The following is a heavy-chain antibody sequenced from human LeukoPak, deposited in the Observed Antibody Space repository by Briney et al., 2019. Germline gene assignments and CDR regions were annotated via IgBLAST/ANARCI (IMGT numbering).Heavy chain of an antibody. CDR3: VRVGSVAGSDYLDY. D-gene: IGHD6-19*01. V-gene: IGHV3-72*01. J-gene: IGHJ4*02. CDR1: GFTFSDHF. Sequence: GGSLSLSCAISGFTFSDHFLDWVRQAPGKGLEWVGRSRNKAKSYTTEYAASVKGRFTISRDDSKNSLYLQMDSLKTEDTAVYYCVRVGSVAGSDYLDYWGQGTLVTVSS. CDR2: SRNKAKSYTT.